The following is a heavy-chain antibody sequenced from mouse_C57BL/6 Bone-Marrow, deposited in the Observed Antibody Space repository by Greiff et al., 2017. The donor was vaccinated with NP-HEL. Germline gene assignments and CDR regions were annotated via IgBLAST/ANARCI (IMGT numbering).Heavy chain of an antibody. J-gene: IGHJ2*01. CDR1: GYTFTDYY. CDR2: IYPGSGYP. CDR3: ARAYFDY. V-gene: IGHV1-76*01. Sequence: QVQLQQPGAELVRPGASVKLSCKASGYTFTDYYINWVKQRPGQGLEWIARIYPGSGYPYYNQKFKGKATLTADKSSSTAYMQLSSLTSEDSAVYFCARAYFDYWGQGTTLTVSA.